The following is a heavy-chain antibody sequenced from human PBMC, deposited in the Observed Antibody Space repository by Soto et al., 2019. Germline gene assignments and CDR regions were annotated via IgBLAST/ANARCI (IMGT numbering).Heavy chain of an antibody. D-gene: IGHD2-8*01. V-gene: IGHV1-46*01. Sequence: GASVKVSCKASGYTFTSYYMHWVRQAPGEGLEWMGIINPSGGSTSYAQKFQGRVTMTRDTSTSTVYMELSSLRSEDTAVYYCASPLAYSTCLSCPGSPSYHYGMDVWRQGTTVTVSS. CDR1: GYTFTSYY. J-gene: IGHJ6*02. CDR3: ASPLAYSTCLSCPGSPSYHYGMDV. CDR2: INPSGGST.